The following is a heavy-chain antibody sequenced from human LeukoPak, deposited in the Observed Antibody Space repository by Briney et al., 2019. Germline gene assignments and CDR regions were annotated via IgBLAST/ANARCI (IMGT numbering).Heavy chain of an antibody. V-gene: IGHV4-30-4*08. D-gene: IGHD2-2*01. CDR3: AIVPAAPNYYYYYMDV. Sequence: SETLSLTCAVYGGSFSGYYWSWIRQPPGKGLEWIGYIYYSGSTYYNPSLKSRVTISVDTSKNQFSPKLSSVTAADTAVYYCAIVPAAPNYYYYYMDVWGKGTTVTVSS. J-gene: IGHJ6*03. CDR1: GGSFSGYY. CDR2: IYYSGST.